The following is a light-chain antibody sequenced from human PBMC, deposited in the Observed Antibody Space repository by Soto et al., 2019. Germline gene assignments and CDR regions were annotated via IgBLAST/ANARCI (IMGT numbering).Light chain of an antibody. CDR3: SSYTSSSTLPYV. J-gene: IGLJ1*01. V-gene: IGLV2-14*01. CDR1: SSDVGGYNY. CDR2: EVS. Sequence: QSALTQPASVSGSPGQSITISCTGTSSDVGGYNYVSWYQQHPGKAPKLMIYEVSNRPSGVSKRFSGSKSGNTASLTISGLQAEDEADYSCSSYTSSSTLPYVFGTGTKLTVL.